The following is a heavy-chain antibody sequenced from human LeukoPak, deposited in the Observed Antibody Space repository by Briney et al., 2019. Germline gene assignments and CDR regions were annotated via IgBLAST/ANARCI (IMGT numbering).Heavy chain of an antibody. Sequence: ASVKVSCKASGYTFTDYYMHWVRQAPGQGFEWMGWINPNDGDTNYAQKFQGRVTMARDTSISTAHMEVSRLRSNDTAVYYCARANFLYCSSTTCLFDYWGQGTLVTVSS. J-gene: IGHJ4*02. V-gene: IGHV1-2*02. CDR2: INPNDGDT. D-gene: IGHD2-2*01. CDR3: ARANFLYCSSTTCLFDY. CDR1: GYTFTDYY.